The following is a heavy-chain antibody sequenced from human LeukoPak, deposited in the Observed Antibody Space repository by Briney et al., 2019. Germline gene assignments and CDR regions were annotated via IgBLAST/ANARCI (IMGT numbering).Heavy chain of an antibody. CDR2: IYYSGST. D-gene: IGHD3-3*01. Sequence: SETLSLTCTVSGGSISSSSYYWGWIRQPPGKGLEWIGSIYYSGSTYYNPSLKSRVTISVDTSKNQFSLKLSSVTAADTAVYYCASLACGFWSGYSENSIDYWGQGTLVTVSS. J-gene: IGHJ4*02. CDR1: GGSISSSSYY. V-gene: IGHV4-39*01. CDR3: ASLACGFWSGYSENSIDY.